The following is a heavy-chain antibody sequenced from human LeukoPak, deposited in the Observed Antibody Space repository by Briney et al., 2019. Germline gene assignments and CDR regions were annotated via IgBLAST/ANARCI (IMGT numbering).Heavy chain of an antibody. J-gene: IGHJ4*02. CDR3: ARASSPYYGDYATD. D-gene: IGHD4-17*01. Sequence: GGSLRLSCAASGFTFSSYGMHWVRQAPGKGLEWVAVIWYDGSNKYYADSVKGRFTISRDNSKNTLYLQMNSLRAEDTAVHYCARASSPYYGDYATDWGQGTLVTVSS. CDR2: IWYDGSNK. CDR1: GFTFSSYG. V-gene: IGHV3-33*01.